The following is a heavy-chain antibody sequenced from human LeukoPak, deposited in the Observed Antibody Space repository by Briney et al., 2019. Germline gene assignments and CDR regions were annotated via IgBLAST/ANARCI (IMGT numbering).Heavy chain of an antibody. V-gene: IGHV3-66*02. CDR2: IYSGGDT. J-gene: IGHJ4*02. D-gene: IGHD6-13*01. Sequence: PGGSLRLSCAASGFTVSSNYMNWVRQAPGRRLEWVSIIYSGGDTYYADSVKGRFTISRDNSKNTLYLQMNSLRAEDTAVYYCTRGPGSTWYSDYWGQGTLVTVSS. CDR3: TRGPGSTWYSDY. CDR1: GFTVSSNY.